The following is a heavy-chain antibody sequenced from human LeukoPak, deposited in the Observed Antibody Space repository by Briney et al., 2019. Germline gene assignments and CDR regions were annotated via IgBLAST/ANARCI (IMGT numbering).Heavy chain of an antibody. V-gene: IGHV3-11*01. J-gene: IGHJ4*02. CDR2: ISNSGFTT. CDR3: AREDSGGNSFDY. Sequence: GGSLRLSCAASGFTLSDYYVSWIRQAPGKGLEWVAFISNSGFTTYYADFVKGRFTVSRDNAKDSVSLQMDSLRADDTARYYCAREDSGGNSFDYWGQGAQVTVS. D-gene: IGHD4/OR15-4a*01. CDR1: GFTLSDYY.